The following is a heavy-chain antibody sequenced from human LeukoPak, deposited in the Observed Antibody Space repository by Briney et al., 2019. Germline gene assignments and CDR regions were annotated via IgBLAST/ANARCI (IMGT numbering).Heavy chain of an antibody. CDR2: IIPIFGTA. CDR1: GGTFSSYA. D-gene: IGHD3-10*01. CDR3: ARDFEYYYGSGSLYYYYYGMDV. Sequence: SVKVSCKASGGTFSSYAISWVRQAPGQGLEWMGGIIPIFGTANYAQKFQGRVTITADESTSTAYMELSSLRSEDTAVYYCARDFEYYYGSGSLYYYYYGMDVWGKGTTVTVSS. J-gene: IGHJ6*04. V-gene: IGHV1-69*13.